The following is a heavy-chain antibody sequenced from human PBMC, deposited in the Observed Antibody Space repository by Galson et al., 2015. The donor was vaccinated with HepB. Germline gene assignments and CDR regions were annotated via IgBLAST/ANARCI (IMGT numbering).Heavy chain of an antibody. D-gene: IGHD6-13*01. J-gene: IGHJ4*02. V-gene: IGHV3-66*01. CDR2: IYSGGST. Sequence: LRLSCAASGFPVSSNYMSWVRQAPGKGLEWVSVIYSGGSTYYADSVKGRFTISRDNSKNTLYLQMNSLRAEDTAVYYCARALTSGYSSSWSKKPAVGYFDYWGQGTLVTVSS. CDR1: GFPVSSNY. CDR3: ARALTSGYSSSWSKKPAVGYFDY.